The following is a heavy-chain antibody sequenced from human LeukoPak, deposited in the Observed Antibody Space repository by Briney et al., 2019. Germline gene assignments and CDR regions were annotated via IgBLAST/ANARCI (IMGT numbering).Heavy chain of an antibody. CDR1: AFTFGDYS. CDR3: AKHRTASPDAFDI. D-gene: IGHD1-1*01. Sequence: PGASLRLSCVASAFTFGDYSMHWVRQAPGKGLEWVSGISWNSGRIDYADSVKGRFTISRDNTKNSLYLQMNRPRTEDTALYYCAKHRTASPDAFDIWGQGTMVTVSS. J-gene: IGHJ3*02. V-gene: IGHV3-9*01. CDR2: ISWNSGRI.